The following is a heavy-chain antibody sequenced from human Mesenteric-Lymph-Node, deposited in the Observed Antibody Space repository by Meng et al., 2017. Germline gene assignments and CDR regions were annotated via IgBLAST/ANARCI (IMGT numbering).Heavy chain of an antibody. D-gene: IGHD3-22*01. CDR1: GFTFSSYA. J-gene: IGHJ3*02. Sequence: GESLKISCAASGFTFSSYAMHWVRQAPGKGLEWVAVISYDGSNKYYADSVKGRFTISRDNSKNTLYLQMNSLRAEDTAVYYCARSYYYDSSGYYPDAFDIWGQGTMVTV. V-gene: IGHV3-30*04. CDR2: ISYDGSNK. CDR3: ARSYYYDSSGYYPDAFDI.